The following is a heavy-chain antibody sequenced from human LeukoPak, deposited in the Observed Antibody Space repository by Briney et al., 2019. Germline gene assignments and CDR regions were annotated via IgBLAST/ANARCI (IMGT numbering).Heavy chain of an antibody. J-gene: IGHJ4*02. CDR2: ISSSSSYI. D-gene: IGHD6-19*01. CDR3: ARKSSGWFTFDY. CDR1: GFTFSSYS. Sequence: PGGSLTLSCAASGFTFSSYSMNWVRQAPGKGLEWVSSISSSSSYIYYADSVKGRFTISRDNAKNSLYLQMNSLRAEDTAVYYCARKSSGWFTFDYWGQGTLVTVSS. V-gene: IGHV3-21*01.